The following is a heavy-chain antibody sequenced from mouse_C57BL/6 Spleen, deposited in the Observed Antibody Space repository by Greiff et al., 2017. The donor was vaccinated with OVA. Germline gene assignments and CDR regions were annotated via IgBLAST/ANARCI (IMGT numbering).Heavy chain of an antibody. J-gene: IGHJ1*03. CDR2: IDPSDSYT. Sequence: VQLQQPGAELVMPGASVKLSCKASGYTFTSYWMHWVKQRPGQGLEWIGEIDPSDSYTNYNQKFKGKSTLTVDKSSSTAYMQLSSLTSEDSAVYYCARPIYYDYDGYFDVWGTGTTVTVSS. CDR3: ARPIYYDYDGYFDV. V-gene: IGHV1-69*01. D-gene: IGHD2-4*01. CDR1: GYTFTSYW.